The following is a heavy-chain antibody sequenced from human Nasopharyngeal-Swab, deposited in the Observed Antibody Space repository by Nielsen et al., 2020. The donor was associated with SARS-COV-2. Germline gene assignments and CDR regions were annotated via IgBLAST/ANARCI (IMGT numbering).Heavy chain of an antibody. CDR3: ARPMMVRKFDAFHV. V-gene: IGHV4-39*01. D-gene: IGHD3-10*01. J-gene: IGHJ3*01. CDR1: EGSFTSAAYY. CDR2: MYYSGST. Sequence: SETLSLTCTVSEGSFTSAAYYWGWFRQPPGKGLEWIGNMYYSGSTYYNPSLKSRVIMSVDTPKNEFSLRLTSVTAADPAVYYCARPMMVRKFDAFHVWGQGTMVTVSS.